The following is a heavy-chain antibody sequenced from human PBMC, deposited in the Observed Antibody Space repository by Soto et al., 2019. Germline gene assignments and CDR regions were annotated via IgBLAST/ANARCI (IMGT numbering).Heavy chain of an antibody. J-gene: IGHJ6*02. CDR2: ISGSGGST. D-gene: IGHD6-6*01. Sequence: GGSLRLSCAASGFTFSSYAMSWVRQAPGKGLEWVSAISGSGGSTYYADSVKGRFTISRDNSKNTLYLQMNSLRAEDTAVYYCAIGPGRFHPYSSSALGVSDYYYGMDIWGQGTTVTVSS. V-gene: IGHV3-23*01. CDR1: GFTFSSYA. CDR3: AIGPGRFHPYSSSALGVSDYYYGMDI.